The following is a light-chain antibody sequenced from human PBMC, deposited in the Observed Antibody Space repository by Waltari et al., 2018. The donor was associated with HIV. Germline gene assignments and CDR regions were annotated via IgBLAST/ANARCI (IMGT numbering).Light chain of an antibody. J-gene: IGLJ3*02. Sequence: QSVLTQPPSVSGAPGQRVTISCTGSSSNIGAGYNVHWYQQVPGTAPKLLIYGNSNRPSGVPDRLSGSKSGTSASLAITGLQAEDEADYYCQSYDRSLSGWVFGGGTKLTVL. CDR2: GNS. V-gene: IGLV1-40*01. CDR3: QSYDRSLSGWV. CDR1: SSNIGAGYN.